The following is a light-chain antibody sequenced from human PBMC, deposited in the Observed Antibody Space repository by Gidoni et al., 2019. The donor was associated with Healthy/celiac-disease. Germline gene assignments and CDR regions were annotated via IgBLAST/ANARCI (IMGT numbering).Light chain of an antibody. CDR2: EVS. CDR1: SSDVGGYNY. J-gene: IGLJ1*01. V-gene: IGLV2-8*01. CDR3: SSYAGSNNFPFV. Sequence: QSALPQPPSASGSPGQSVTISCTGTSSDVGGYNYVSWYQHHPGKAPKLMIYEVSKRPSGVPDRFSGSKSGNTASLTVSGLQAEDEADYYCSSYAGSNNFPFVFGTGTKVTVL.